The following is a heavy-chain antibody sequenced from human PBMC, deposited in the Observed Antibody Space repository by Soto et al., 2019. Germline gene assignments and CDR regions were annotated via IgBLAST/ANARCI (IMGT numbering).Heavy chain of an antibody. CDR2: ISKTGTTT. J-gene: IGHJ6*02. D-gene: IGHD2-2*03. V-gene: IGHV3-48*02. CDR1: GFTFSSYG. Sequence: EVQLVESGGDLVQPGGSLRLSCVASGFTFSSYGMNRVRQGPGKGLEWLSSISKTGTTTYYADSVRGRFTISRDNAKNSLYLQMNSLRDEDVAVYYCARDGYCVSPTCSFLPDVWGQGTTVTVSS. CDR3: ARDGYCVSPTCSFLPDV.